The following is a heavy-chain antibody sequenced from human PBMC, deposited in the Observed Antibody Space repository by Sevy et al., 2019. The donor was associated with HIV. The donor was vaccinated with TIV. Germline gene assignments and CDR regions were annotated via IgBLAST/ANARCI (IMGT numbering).Heavy chain of an antibody. CDR2: INTNTGTA. Sequence: ASVKVSCKASGYLFTTKAMNWVRQAPGQGLEWMGWINTNTGTATYAQDFTGRFVFSLDTSVNTAYLQISSLEAEDTAIYYCARNLREMTAVGPGGDYLGQGTLVTVSS. J-gene: IGHJ4*02. V-gene: IGHV7-4-1*02. CDR1: GYLFTTKA. CDR3: ARNLREMTAVGPGGDY. D-gene: IGHD4-17*01.